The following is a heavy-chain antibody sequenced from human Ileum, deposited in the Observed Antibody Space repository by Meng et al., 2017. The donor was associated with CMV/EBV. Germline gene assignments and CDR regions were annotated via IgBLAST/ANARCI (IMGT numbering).Heavy chain of an antibody. D-gene: IGHD1-1*01. Sequence: GESLKISCAVSGFTYSNFWMSWVRQSPGMGLEWVANIKQDGSATYYADSVKGRFTISRDNAKNSLYLQMDNLRADDTAVYYCASQTDRGLWGQGTMVTVSS. J-gene: IGHJ3*01. CDR3: ASQTDRGL. CDR1: GFTYSNFW. CDR2: IKQDGSAT. V-gene: IGHV3-7*01.